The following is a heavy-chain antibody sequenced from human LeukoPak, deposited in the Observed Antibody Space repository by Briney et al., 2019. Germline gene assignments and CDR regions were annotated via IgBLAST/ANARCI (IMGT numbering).Heavy chain of an antibody. CDR1: GGSISSYY. V-gene: IGHV4-59*01. CDR3: ARVRLDFWSGTQFYYMDV. D-gene: IGHD3-3*01. J-gene: IGHJ6*03. CDR2: IYYSGST. Sequence: SETLSLTCTVSGGSISSYYWSWIRQPPGKGLEWIGYIYYSGSTNYNPSLKSRVTISVDTSKNQFSLKLSSVTAADTAVYYCARVRLDFWSGTQFYYMDVWGKGTTVTVSS.